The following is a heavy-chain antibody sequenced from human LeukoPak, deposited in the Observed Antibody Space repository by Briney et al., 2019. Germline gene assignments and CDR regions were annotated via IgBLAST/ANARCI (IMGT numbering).Heavy chain of an antibody. CDR2: IIPILGIA. V-gene: IGHV1-69*04. Sequence: GASVKVSCKASGGTFSSYAISWVRQAPGQGLEWMGRIIPILGIANYAQKFQGRATITADKSTSTAYMELSSLRSEDTAVYYCASGSSWSVDYWGQGTLVTVSS. CDR1: GGTFSSYA. J-gene: IGHJ4*02. D-gene: IGHD6-13*01. CDR3: ASGSSWSVDY.